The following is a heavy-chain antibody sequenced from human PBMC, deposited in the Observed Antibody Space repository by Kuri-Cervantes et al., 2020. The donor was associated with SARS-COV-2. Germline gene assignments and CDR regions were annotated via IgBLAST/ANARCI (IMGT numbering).Heavy chain of an antibody. CDR1: GGTFSSYA. V-gene: IGHV1-69*13. D-gene: IGHD1-26*01. J-gene: IGHJ4*02. CDR2: IIPIFGTA. CDR3: ATFGGSYPKYYFDY. Sequence: SVKVSCKASGGTFSSYAISWVRQAPGQGLEWMGRIIPIFGTANYAQKFQGRVTITADESTSTAYMELSSLRSEDTAVYYCATFGGSYPKYYFDYWGQGTLVTVSS.